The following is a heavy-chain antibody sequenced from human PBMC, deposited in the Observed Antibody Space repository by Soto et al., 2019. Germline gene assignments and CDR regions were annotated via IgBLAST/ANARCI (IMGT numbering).Heavy chain of an antibody. J-gene: IGHJ4*02. CDR2: IWYDGSNK. V-gene: IGHV3-33*01. CDR1: GFTFSSYG. D-gene: IGHD3-10*01. CDR3: ARDGFYYGSGSDLDY. Sequence: RRLSCAASGFTFSSYGMHWVRQAPGKGLEWVAVIWYDGSNKYYADSVKGRFTISRDNSKNTLYLQMNSLRAEDTAVYYCARDGFYYGSGSDLDYWGQGTLVTVSS.